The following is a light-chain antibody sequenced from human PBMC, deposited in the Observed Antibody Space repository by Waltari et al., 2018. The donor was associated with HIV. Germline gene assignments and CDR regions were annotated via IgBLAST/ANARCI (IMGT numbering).Light chain of an antibody. V-gene: IGKV3-20*01. CDR3: QQYGSSAT. CDR2: GAS. Sequence: IVLTQSPGTLSLSPGERATLSCRTSQSVSSSYLAWYQQKPGQAPRLLIYGASSRATGIPDRFSGSGSGTDFTLTISRLEPEDFAVYYCQQYGSSATFGGGTKVEIK. CDR1: QSVSSSY. J-gene: IGKJ4*01.